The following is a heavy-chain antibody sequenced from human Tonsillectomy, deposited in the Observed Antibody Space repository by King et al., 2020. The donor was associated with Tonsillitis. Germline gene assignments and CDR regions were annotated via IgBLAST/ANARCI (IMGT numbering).Heavy chain of an antibody. CDR3: AKVLQGSNYYYYGMDV. V-gene: IGHV3-23*04. Sequence: VQLVESGGGLVQPGGSLRLSCAASGFTFSSYAMSWVRQAPGKGLEWVSAISGSGGSTYYADSVEGRFTISRDNSKNTLYLQMNSLRAEDTAVYYCAKVLQGSNYYYYGMDVWGQGTTVTVSS. CDR1: GFTFSSYA. CDR2: ISGSGGST. J-gene: IGHJ6*02.